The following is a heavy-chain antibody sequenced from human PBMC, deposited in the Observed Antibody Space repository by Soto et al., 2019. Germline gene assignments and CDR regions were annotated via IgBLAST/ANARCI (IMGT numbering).Heavy chain of an antibody. V-gene: IGHV1-18*01. CDR1: GYTFTSYG. CDR3: ARVKGCGGDCYRRVWYFDY. CDR2: ISAYNGNT. Sequence: GASVKVSCKASGYTFTSYGISWVRQAPGQGLEWMGWISAYNGNTNYAQKLQGRVTMTTDTSTSTAYMELRSLRSDDTAVYYCARVKGCGGDCYRRVWYFDYWGQGTLVTVSS. J-gene: IGHJ4*02. D-gene: IGHD2-21*01.